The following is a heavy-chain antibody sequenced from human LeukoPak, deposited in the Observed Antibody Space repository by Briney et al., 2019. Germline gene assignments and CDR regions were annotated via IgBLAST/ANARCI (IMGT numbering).Heavy chain of an antibody. Sequence: GRSLRLSCAASGFTFSSYGMRWVRQAPGKGLVWVSRINSDGSSTSYADSVKGRFTISRDNAKNTLYLQMNSLRAEDTAVYYCAKRITYYYDSSGWDYFDYWGQGTLVTVSS. V-gene: IGHV3-74*01. CDR3: AKRITYYYDSSGWDYFDY. CDR1: GFTFSSYG. CDR2: INSDGSST. D-gene: IGHD3-22*01. J-gene: IGHJ4*02.